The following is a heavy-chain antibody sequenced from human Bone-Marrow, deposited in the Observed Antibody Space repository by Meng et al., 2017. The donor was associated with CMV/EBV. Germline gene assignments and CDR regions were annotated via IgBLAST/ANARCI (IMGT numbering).Heavy chain of an antibody. J-gene: IGHJ6*02. V-gene: IGHV3-30-3*01. Sequence: GGSLRLCCAASGFTFSSYAMHWVRQAPGKGLEWVAVISYDGSNKYYADSVKGRFTISRDNSKNTLYLQMNRLRAEDTAVYYCAREVVVPAAIGYNYYGMDVSGQGTTVTVSS. CDR1: GFTFSSYA. CDR2: ISYDGSNK. CDR3: AREVVVPAAIGYNYYGMDV. D-gene: IGHD2-2*01.